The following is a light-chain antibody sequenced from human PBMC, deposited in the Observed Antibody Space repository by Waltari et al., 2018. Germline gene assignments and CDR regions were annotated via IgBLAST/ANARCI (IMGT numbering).Light chain of an antibody. Sequence: QSALTQPASVSGSPGQPITISCTGTSNDVGSYNLVSWYQQRPGKAPKFIIYEVNRRPSGLSSRFSGSKSGNTASLTISGLQAEDEADYFCCSYAGVTTFYVFGTGTRVTVL. CDR2: EVN. CDR1: SNDVGSYNL. V-gene: IGLV2-23*02. CDR3: CSYAGVTTFYV. J-gene: IGLJ1*01.